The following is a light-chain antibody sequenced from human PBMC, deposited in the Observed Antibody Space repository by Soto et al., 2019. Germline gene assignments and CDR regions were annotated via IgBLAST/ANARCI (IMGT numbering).Light chain of an antibody. CDR1: SNDVGGYNY. CDR2: EVS. CDR3: SSYTSSSHP. Sequence: QSVLTQPASVSGSPGQSITISCTGSSNDVGGYNYVSWYQQHPGKAPKLMIYEVSNRPSGVSNRFSGSKSGNTASLTISGLQAEDEADYYCSSYTSSSHPFGTGTKLTVL. J-gene: IGLJ1*01. V-gene: IGLV2-14*01.